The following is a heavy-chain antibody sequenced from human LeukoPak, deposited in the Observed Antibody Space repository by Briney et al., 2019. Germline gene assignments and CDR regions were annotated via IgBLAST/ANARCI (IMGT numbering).Heavy chain of an antibody. D-gene: IGHD6-25*01. CDR2: IWYDGSNK. V-gene: IGHV3-33*01. CDR1: GFIFNTYG. Sequence: PGGSLRLSCAASGFIFNTYGMQWVRQAPGKGLEWVAVIWYDGSNKDYADSVKGRFTISRDNSKNTVYLQMNSLRADDTAVYYCARFAAGGSYYYYMDVWGKGTTVTVSS. CDR3: ARFAAGGSYYYYMDV. J-gene: IGHJ6*03.